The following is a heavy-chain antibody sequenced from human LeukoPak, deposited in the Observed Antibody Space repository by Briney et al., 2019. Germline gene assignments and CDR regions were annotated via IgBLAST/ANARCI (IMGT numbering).Heavy chain of an antibody. CDR1: GGSISSYY. CDR3: AREGGGLDY. V-gene: IGHV4-59*01. Sequence: SETLSLTCTVSGGSISSYYWSWIRQPPGKGLEWIGYIYYSGSTNYNPSLKSRATISVDTSKNQFSLKLSSVTAADTAVYYCAREGGGLDYWGQGTLVTVSS. CDR2: IYYSGST. J-gene: IGHJ4*02. D-gene: IGHD4-23*01.